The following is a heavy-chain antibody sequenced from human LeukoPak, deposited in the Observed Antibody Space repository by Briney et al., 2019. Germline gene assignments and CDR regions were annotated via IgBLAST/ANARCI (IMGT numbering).Heavy chain of an antibody. D-gene: IGHD3-3*01. CDR1: GFTFSSYS. CDR2: ISRDSIYI. J-gene: IGHJ4*02. Sequence: GGSLRLSCAASGFTFSSYSMNWVRQAPGKGPEWVSSISRDSIYIYYADSMKGRFTISRDNAKNSLYLQMNSLRAEDTAVYYCASTNDFWSSYYHFDSWGQGTLVTVSS. CDR3: ASTNDFWSSYYHFDS. V-gene: IGHV3-21*01.